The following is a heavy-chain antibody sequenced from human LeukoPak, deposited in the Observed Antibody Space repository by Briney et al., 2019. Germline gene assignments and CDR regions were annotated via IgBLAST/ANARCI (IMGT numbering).Heavy chain of an antibody. CDR3: AKEPHSGSHTHCFDY. V-gene: IGHV3-30*04. CDR1: GFTFSSYA. CDR2: ISYDGSNK. D-gene: IGHD1-26*01. Sequence: QPGGSLRLSCAASGFTFSSYAMHWVRQAPGKGLEWVAVISYDGSNKYYADSVKGRFTISRDNSKNTLYLQMNSLRAEDTAVYYCAKEPHSGSHTHCFDYWGQGTLVTVSS. J-gene: IGHJ4*02.